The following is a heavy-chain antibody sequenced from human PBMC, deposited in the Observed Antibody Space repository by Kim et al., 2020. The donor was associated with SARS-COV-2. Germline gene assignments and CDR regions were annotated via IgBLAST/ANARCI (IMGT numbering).Heavy chain of an antibody. J-gene: IGHJ6*02. Sequence: ASVKVSCKASGYTFTSYGISWVRQAPGQGLEWMGWISAYNGNTNYAQKLQGRVTMTTDTSTSTAYMELRSLRSDDTAVYYCARDALTYYDILTGYNPGYYYYYGMDVWGQGTTVTVSS. D-gene: IGHD3-9*01. CDR3: ARDALTYYDILTGYNPGYYYYYGMDV. CDR1: GYTFTSYG. V-gene: IGHV1-18*01. CDR2: ISAYNGNT.